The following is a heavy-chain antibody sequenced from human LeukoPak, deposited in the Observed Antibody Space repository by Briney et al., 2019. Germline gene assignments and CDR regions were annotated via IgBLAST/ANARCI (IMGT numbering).Heavy chain of an antibody. D-gene: IGHD6-19*01. V-gene: IGHV1-18*01. Sequence: EASVKVSCKASGYTFTNYGISWVRQAPGQGLEWMGWISASNGNTNYAQKFQGRVTITADESTSTAYMELSSLRSEDTAVYYCARVPYSSGAAPYYYFYYVDVWGKGTTVTISS. CDR2: ISASNGNT. J-gene: IGHJ6*03. CDR3: ARVPYSSGAAPYYYFYYVDV. CDR1: GYTFTNYG.